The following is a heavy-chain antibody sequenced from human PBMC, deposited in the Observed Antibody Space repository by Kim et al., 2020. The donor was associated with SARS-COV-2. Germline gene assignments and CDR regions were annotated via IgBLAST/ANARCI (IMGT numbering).Heavy chain of an antibody. Sequence: SETLSLTCAVYGGSFSGYYWSWIRQPPGKGLEWIGEINHSGSTNYNPSLKSRVTISVDTSKNQFSLKLSSVTAADTAVYYCARGKPPGTTKNWFDPWGQGTLVTVSS. D-gene: IGHD3-10*01. V-gene: IGHV4-34*01. CDR1: GGSFSGYY. CDR3: ARGKPPGTTKNWFDP. J-gene: IGHJ5*02. CDR2: INHSGST.